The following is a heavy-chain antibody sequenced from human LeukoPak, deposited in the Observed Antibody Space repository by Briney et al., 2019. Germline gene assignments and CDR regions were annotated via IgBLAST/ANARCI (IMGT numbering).Heavy chain of an antibody. J-gene: IGHJ5*02. Sequence: GGSLRLSCAASGFTFSSYSMHWVRQAPGKGLEWVAYIRYDGSNKYYADSMKGRFTISRDNSKNTLYLQMNSLRAEDMAVYYCAEVGATGDWFDPWGQGTLVTVSS. CDR1: GFTFSSYS. V-gene: IGHV3-30*02. CDR3: AEVGATGDWFDP. CDR2: IRYDGSNK. D-gene: IGHD1-26*01.